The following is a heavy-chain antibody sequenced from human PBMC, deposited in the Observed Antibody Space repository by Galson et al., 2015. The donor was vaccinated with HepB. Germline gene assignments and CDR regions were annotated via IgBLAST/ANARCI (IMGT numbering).Heavy chain of an antibody. Sequence: QSGAEVKKPGESLKISCKGSGYSFTSYWIGWVRQMPGKGLEWMGIIYPGDSDTRYSPSFQGQVTISADKSISTAYLQWSSLKASDTAMYYCARQLPRRQQLVPDNYYYYGMDVWGQGTTVTVSS. CDR3: ARQLPRRQQLVPDNYYYYGMDV. D-gene: IGHD6-13*01. J-gene: IGHJ6*02. CDR2: IYPGDSDT. V-gene: IGHV5-51*01. CDR1: GYSFTSYW.